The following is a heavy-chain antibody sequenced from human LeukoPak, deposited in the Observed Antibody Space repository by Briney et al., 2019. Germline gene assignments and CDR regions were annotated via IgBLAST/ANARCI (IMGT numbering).Heavy chain of an antibody. CDR3: ARVGTVTTYYYYYYGMDV. V-gene: IGHV4-34*01. Sequence: SETLSLTCAVYGGSFSGYYWSWIPQPPGKGLEWIGEINHSGSTNYNPSLKSRVTISVDTSKNQFSLKLSSVTAADTAVYYCARVGTVTTYYYYYYGMDVWGQGTTVTVSS. D-gene: IGHD4-11*01. CDR2: INHSGST. J-gene: IGHJ6*02. CDR1: GGSFSGYY.